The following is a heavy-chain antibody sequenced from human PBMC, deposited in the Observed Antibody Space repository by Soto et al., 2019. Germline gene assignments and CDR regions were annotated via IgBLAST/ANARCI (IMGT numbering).Heavy chain of an antibody. D-gene: IGHD4-17*01. CDR3: AKDRLTTSYYHYMDV. J-gene: IGHJ6*03. V-gene: IGHV3-23*01. CDR2: ISGTGDKM. Sequence: GGSLRLSCVASGFTFSNHVMSWVRQAPGKGLEWVSGISGTGDKMYYADSVKGRFTISRDNSKNTVYVQMNSLRAEDTAIYYCAKDRLTTSYYHYMDVWGKGTTVTVSS. CDR1: GFTFSNHV.